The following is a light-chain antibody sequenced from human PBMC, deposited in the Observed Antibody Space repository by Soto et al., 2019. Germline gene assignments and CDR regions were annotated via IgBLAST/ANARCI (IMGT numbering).Light chain of an antibody. CDR3: QQYNSYSPA. J-gene: IGKJ1*01. CDR2: DAS. Sequence: DVQMTQSPSTLSASVGDRVTITCRASHSINSWLAWYQQKPGKAPKLLIYDASSLESGVPSRFSGSGSGTEFTLPISSLQPEDFATYYCQQYNSYSPAFGQGTKVDI. CDR1: HSINSW. V-gene: IGKV1-5*01.